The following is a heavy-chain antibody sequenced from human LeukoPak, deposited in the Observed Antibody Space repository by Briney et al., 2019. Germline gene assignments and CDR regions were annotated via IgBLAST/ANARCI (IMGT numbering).Heavy chain of an antibody. V-gene: IGHV3-33*08. J-gene: IGHJ4*02. CDR1: GFTFSSYA. D-gene: IGHD6-13*01. CDR3: ARPPQQRVWFFDD. CDR2: IWYDGSNG. Sequence: GRSLRLSCAASGFTFSSYAMHWVRQAPGKGLEWVAAIWYDGSNGYYEDSVKGRFTISRDNSKNTVYLQMDSLRVEDTAVYYCARPPQQRVWFFDDWGQGTLVTVSS.